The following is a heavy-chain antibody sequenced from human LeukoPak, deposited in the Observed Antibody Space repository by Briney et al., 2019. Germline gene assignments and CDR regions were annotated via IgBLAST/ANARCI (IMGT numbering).Heavy chain of an antibody. J-gene: IGHJ2*01. V-gene: IGHV3-21*01. CDR2: NTSSNNYI. Sequence: GGSLRLSCAGSGFTFNSYSMNWVRQAPGKGLEWVSSNTSSNNYIYYADSMKGRFTISRDNAKNSLYLQMNRLRAEDTAVYYCVTTWGAHYWYFDLWGRGALVTVSS. CDR1: GFTFNSYS. D-gene: IGHD1-26*01. CDR3: VTTWGAHYWYFDL.